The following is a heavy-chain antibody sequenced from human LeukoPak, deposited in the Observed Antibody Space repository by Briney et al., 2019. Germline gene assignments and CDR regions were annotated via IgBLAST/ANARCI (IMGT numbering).Heavy chain of an antibody. CDR2: MNPNSGNT. D-gene: IGHD2-2*01. CDR1: GYTLTSYD. J-gene: IGHJ4*02. V-gene: IGHV1-8*01. Sequence: GASVKVSCKASGYTLTSYDINWVRLATGQGLEWMGWMNPNSGNTGYAQKFQGRVTMTRNTSISTAYMELSSLRSEDTAVYYCARGLRVVVPAAFYYFDYWGQGTLVTVSS. CDR3: ARGLRVVVPAAFYYFDY.